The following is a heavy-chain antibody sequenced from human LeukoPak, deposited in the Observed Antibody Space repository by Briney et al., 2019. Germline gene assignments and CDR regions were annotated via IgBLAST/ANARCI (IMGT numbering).Heavy chain of an antibody. V-gene: IGHV4-39*01. CDR3: ARQVDYGSPSTLGWFDP. D-gene: IGHD4/OR15-4a*01. J-gene: IGHJ5*02. Sequence: PSETLSLTCSVSGGSISSGSYYWGWIRQSPGKGLEWIGSFYYSGTTYYNPSLKSRVTISVDASKNQFSLKLGSVTAADTAVYYCARQVDYGSPSTLGWFDPWGQGTLVTVSS. CDR2: FYYSGTT. CDR1: GGSISSGSYY.